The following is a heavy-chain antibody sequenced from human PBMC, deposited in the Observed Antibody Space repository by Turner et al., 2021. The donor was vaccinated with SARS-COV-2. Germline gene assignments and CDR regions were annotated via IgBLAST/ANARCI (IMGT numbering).Heavy chain of an antibody. Sequence: EVRQWGSGGGLVQPRGDLRLSCAAPAFTCITYSMNWVRQAPGKGLEWVSYISNSSSTIYYADSVKGRFTIASDNAKHSLYMHRNSPGAEDTAVYYWAREKVACGDYARWFDSWGQGTLVTVSS. D-gene: IGHD4-17*01. J-gene: IGHJ5*01. CDR2: ISNSSSTI. CDR1: AFTCITYS. CDR3: AREKVACGDYARWFDS. V-gene: IGHV3-48*01.